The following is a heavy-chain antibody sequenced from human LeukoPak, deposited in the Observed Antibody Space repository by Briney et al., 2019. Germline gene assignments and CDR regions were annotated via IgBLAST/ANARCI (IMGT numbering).Heavy chain of an antibody. Sequence: PSETLSLTCTVSGGSISSYYCSWIRQPPGKGLEWIGYIYTSGSTNYNPSLKSRVTISVDTSKNQFSLKLSSVTAADTAVYYCARQSSSGRLFDYWGQGTLVTVSS. CDR2: IYTSGST. D-gene: IGHD6-6*01. J-gene: IGHJ4*02. V-gene: IGHV4-4*09. CDR1: GGSISSYY. CDR3: ARQSSSGRLFDY.